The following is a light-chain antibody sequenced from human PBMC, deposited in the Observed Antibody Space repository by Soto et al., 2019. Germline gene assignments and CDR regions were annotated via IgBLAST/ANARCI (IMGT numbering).Light chain of an antibody. V-gene: IGKV1-9*01. J-gene: IGKJ1*01. Sequence: IQVTQSPSSLSASVGDRVTITCRASQGITSYLAWYQQKPGKAPKLLIYAASALQTGVSSRFSGSGYGTDFALTISNLQPEDFATYYCQQSYSSPRTFGPGTKVNI. CDR1: QGITSY. CDR2: AAS. CDR3: QQSYSSPRT.